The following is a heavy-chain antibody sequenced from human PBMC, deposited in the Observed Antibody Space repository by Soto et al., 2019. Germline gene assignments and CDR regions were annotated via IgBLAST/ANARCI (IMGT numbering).Heavy chain of an antibody. CDR1: GFSLSTSGVG. CDR2: IYWDDDK. J-gene: IGHJ4*02. CDR3: AHRPSYCSGGSCYSGFDY. Sequence: QITLKESGPTLVKPTQTLTLNCTFSGFSLSTSGVGVGWIRQPPGKALEWLALIYWDDDKRYSPSLKSRLTITKDTSKNQVVLTMTHMDPVDTATYYCAHRPSYCSGGSCYSGFDYWVQGTLVTVSS. V-gene: IGHV2-5*02. D-gene: IGHD2-15*01.